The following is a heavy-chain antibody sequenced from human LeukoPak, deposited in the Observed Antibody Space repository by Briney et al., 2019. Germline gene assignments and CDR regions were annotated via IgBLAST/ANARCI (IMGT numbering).Heavy chain of an antibody. Sequence: KSSETLSLTCSVSGYSFTSGHYWGWIRQPPGKGLEWIANIYHTGSAHYNPSLKSRVTISVDTSKNQFSLKLSSVTAADTAVYYCARYCTSTTCILRGFNYWGQGTLVTVSS. J-gene: IGHJ4*02. CDR2: IYHTGSA. CDR3: ARYCTSTTCILRGFNY. CDR1: GYSFTSGHY. D-gene: IGHD2-2*01. V-gene: IGHV4-38-2*01.